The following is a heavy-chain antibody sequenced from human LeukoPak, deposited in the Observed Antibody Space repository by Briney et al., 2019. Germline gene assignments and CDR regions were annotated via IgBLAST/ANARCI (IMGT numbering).Heavy chain of an antibody. CDR3: ARDRIGMLRHLLPEGASRSPGRNYYYYYGMDV. V-gene: IGHV1-69*04. Sequence: GASVKVSCKASGGTFSSYAISWVRQAPGQGLEWMGRIIPILGIANYAQKFQGRVTITADKSTSTAYMELSSLRSEDTAVYYCARDRIGMLRHLLPEGASRSPGRNYYYYYGMDVWGQGTTVTVSS. D-gene: IGHD2-15*01. CDR1: GGTFSSYA. J-gene: IGHJ6*02. CDR2: IIPILGIA.